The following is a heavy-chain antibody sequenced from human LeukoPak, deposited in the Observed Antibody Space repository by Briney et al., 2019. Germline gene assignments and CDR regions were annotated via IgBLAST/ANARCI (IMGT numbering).Heavy chain of an antibody. CDR2: ISSSSSYI. J-gene: IGHJ4*02. Sequence: PGGSLRLSCAASGFTFSSYTMNWVRQAPGKGLEWVSSISSSSSYIYYADSVKGRFTISRDNAKNSLYLQMDSLRAEDTAVYYCARDRGTAFDYWGQGTLVTVSS. CDR3: ARDRGTAFDY. D-gene: IGHD3-10*01. CDR1: GFTFSSYT. V-gene: IGHV3-21*01.